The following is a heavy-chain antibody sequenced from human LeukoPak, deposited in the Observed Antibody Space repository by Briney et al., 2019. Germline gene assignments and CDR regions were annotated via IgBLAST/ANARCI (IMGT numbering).Heavy chain of an antibody. Sequence: GGSLRLSCAASGFSFSTYWMSWVRQAPGKGLEWVAHIKHDGTEKYYVDSVKGRFTISRDNAKNSLYLQMNTLRAEDTAVYYCVGDPGDYWGQGTLVTGSP. V-gene: IGHV3-7*01. CDR2: IKHDGTEK. J-gene: IGHJ4*02. CDR3: VGDPGDY. CDR1: GFSFSTYW.